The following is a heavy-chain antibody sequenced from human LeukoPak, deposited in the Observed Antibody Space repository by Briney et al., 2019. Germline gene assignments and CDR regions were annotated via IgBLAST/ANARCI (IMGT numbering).Heavy chain of an antibody. V-gene: IGHV4-34*01. CDR2: INHSGST. CDR1: GGSFSGYY. Sequence: SETLSLTCAVYGGSFSGYYWSWIRQPPGKGLEWIGEINHSGSTNYNPSLKSRVTISVDTSKNQFSLKLSSVTAADTAVYYCARGADDILTGPFDYWGQGTLVTVSS. CDR3: ARGADDILTGPFDY. J-gene: IGHJ4*02. D-gene: IGHD3-9*01.